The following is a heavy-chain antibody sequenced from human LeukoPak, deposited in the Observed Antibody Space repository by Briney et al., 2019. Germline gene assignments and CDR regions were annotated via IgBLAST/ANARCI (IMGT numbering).Heavy chain of an antibody. CDR3: GRHDWYGSEFDY. D-gene: IGHD6-19*01. J-gene: IGHJ4*02. CDR2: IYYSGST. CDR1: GGSISSYY. Sequence: SETLSLTCTVSGGSISSYYWSWIRQPPGKGLEWIGYIYYSGSTNYNRSLKSRVTISGDTSKNQFSLKLRSVTAADTAVYYAGRHDWYGSEFDYWGQGTLVTVSS. V-gene: IGHV4-59*08.